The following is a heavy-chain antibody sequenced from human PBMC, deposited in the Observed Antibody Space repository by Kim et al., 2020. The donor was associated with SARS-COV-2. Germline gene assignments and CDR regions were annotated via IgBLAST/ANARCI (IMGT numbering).Heavy chain of an antibody. D-gene: IGHD5-18*01. V-gene: IGHV4-34*01. J-gene: IGHJ5*02. CDR2: T. Sequence: TNDNPSLKRRVTISVDTSKNQFSLKLSSVTAADTTVYYCARGRGHSYGYHWGQGTLVTVSS. CDR3: ARGRGHSYGYH.